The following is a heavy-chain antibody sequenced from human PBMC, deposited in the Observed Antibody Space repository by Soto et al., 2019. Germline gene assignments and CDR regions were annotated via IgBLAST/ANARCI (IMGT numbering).Heavy chain of an antibody. Sequence: QVQLVQSGAEVKKPGSSVKVSCKASGGTFSSYAISWVRQAPGHGLEWMGGIIPIFGTANYAQKYQGRVTITADDSTSTAYMELSSLRSEDKAVYYCASPPTTGNYYDYGMEVWGQGTTVTVSS. CDR3: ASPPTTGNYYDYGMEV. CDR2: IIPIFGTA. D-gene: IGHD4-17*01. J-gene: IGHJ6*02. CDR1: GGTFSSYA. V-gene: IGHV1-69*12.